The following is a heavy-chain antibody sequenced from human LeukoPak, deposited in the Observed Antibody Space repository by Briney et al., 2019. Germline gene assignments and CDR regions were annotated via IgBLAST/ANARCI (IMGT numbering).Heavy chain of an antibody. Sequence: PGGSLRLSCAASGFTFSSYWMHWVRQAPGKGLVWVSRISGDGSSTTYAESVKGRFTISRDNAKNTLYLQMNSLRAEDTAVYYCARELPVDYWGQGTLVTVSS. CDR2: ISGDGSST. J-gene: IGHJ4*02. V-gene: IGHV3-74*01. CDR3: ARELPVDY. CDR1: GFTFSSYW.